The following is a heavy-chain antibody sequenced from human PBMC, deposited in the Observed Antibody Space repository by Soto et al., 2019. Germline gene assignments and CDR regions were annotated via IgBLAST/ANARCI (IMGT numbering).Heavy chain of an antibody. CDR1: GGSISSGGYY. D-gene: IGHD3-3*01. Sequence: TLSLSFTVAGGSISSGGYYLSWIRQHPGKGLEWIGYIYYSGSTYYNPSLKSRVTISVDTSKNQFSLKLSSVNAADTAVYYCARGGRNYDFWSGYYRSSYFDYWGQGTLVTVYS. CDR3: ARGGRNYDFWSGYYRSSYFDY. J-gene: IGHJ4*02. CDR2: IYYSGST. V-gene: IGHV4-31*03.